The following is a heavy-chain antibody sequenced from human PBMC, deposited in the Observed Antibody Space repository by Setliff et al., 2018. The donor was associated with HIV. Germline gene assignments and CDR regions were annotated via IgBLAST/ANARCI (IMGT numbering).Heavy chain of an antibody. CDR2: IYYSGST. V-gene: IGHV4-61*01. CDR1: GDSVSSRSYY. CDR3: ARVFVDTAVLRVLEYYFDS. Sequence: SETLSLTCTVSGDSVSSRSYYWSWIRQPPGKGLEWIGYIYYSGSTYYTPSLKSRITISLDTSKNQFSLRMMSVTAADTAVYYCARVFVDTAVLRVLEYYFDSWGRGTLVTVSS. D-gene: IGHD5-18*01. J-gene: IGHJ4*02.